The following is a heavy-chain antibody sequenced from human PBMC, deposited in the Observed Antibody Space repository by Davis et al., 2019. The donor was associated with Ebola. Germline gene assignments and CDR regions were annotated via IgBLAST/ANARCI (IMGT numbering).Heavy chain of an antibody. Sequence: GESLKISCAASGFTFSTYAMSWVRQAPGKGLEWVSAISCSGGSTYYADSVKGRFTISRDNSKNTLYLQMNSLRAEDTAVYYCAKSFSSSPRLRYYYGMDVWGQGTTVTVSS. CDR2: ISCSGGST. D-gene: IGHD6-6*01. CDR1: GFTFSTYA. CDR3: AKSFSSSPRLRYYYGMDV. J-gene: IGHJ6*02. V-gene: IGHV3-23*01.